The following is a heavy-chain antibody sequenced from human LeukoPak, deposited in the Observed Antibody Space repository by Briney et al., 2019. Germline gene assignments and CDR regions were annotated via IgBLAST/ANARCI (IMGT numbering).Heavy chain of an antibody. CDR3: AKGGAYSTFEF. CDR1: GFTFSSYG. V-gene: IGHV3-30*02. D-gene: IGHD1-26*01. CDR2: IRYDGSNK. J-gene: IGHJ4*02. Sequence: GGSLRLPCAASGFTFSSYGMHWVRQGPGKGLQWVAFIRYDGSNKNYADSVKGRFTISRDNSKNTLYMQLNSLRVEDTAVYYCAKGGAYSTFEFWGQGTLVTVSS.